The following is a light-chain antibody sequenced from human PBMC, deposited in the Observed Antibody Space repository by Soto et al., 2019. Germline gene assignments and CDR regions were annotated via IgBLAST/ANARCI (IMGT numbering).Light chain of an antibody. CDR1: QGLLHSNGYHY. V-gene: IGKV2-28*01. CDR2: LAC. Sequence: DTMRAQSPLCVPLPRGRPTHISCWSSQGLLHSNGYHYLDWYLQKRGQSRQLMIYLACNRASGVTDRFSGSGSGTAFTLNLRCLQAEDAAVSYCMAARSAPVTYGEGTKLDIK. CDR3: MAARSAPVT. J-gene: IGKJ1*01.